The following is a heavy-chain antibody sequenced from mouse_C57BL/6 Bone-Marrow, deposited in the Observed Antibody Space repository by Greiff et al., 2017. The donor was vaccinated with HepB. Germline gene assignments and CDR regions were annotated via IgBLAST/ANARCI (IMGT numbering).Heavy chain of an antibody. D-gene: IGHD2-5*01. CDR1: GYTFTSYG. Sequence: VQLQQSGAELARPGASVKLSCMASGYTFTSYGISWVKQRTGQGLEWIGEIYPRSGNTYYNEKFKGKATLTADKSSSTAYMELRSLTSEDSAVYFCAREGNYSNSLFAYWGQGTLVTVSA. V-gene: IGHV1-81*01. CDR3: AREGNYSNSLFAY. CDR2: IYPRSGNT. J-gene: IGHJ3*01.